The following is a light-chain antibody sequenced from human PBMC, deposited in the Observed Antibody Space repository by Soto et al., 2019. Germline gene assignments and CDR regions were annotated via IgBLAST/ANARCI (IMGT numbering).Light chain of an antibody. CDR3: QHYKRNTWS. CDR2: AAS. CDR1: QNIRSF. Sequence: IQMTQSPSSLSASVGDRVTITCRASQNIRSFLNWYQQKPGKAPKLLIYAASSLQSGVPSRFSGSGSGTDFTLTITTLQPDDFATYFCQHYKRNTWSFGPGTKVDIK. V-gene: IGKV1-39*01. J-gene: IGKJ1*01.